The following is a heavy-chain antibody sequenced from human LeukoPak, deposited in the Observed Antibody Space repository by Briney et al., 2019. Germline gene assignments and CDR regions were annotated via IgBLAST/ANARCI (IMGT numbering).Heavy chain of an antibody. CDR1: GFTFSSYW. D-gene: IGHD6-19*01. Sequence: GGSLRLSCAASGFTFSSYWMNWVRQAPGKGLEWVATIKQDGRDKYYVDSVKGRFTISRDDAKNSLYLQMNSLRVEDTAVYHCVRYFTAVAPTLRLDYWGQGTLVAVSS. CDR3: VRYFTAVAPTLRLDY. J-gene: IGHJ4*02. CDR2: IKQDGRDK. V-gene: IGHV3-7*03.